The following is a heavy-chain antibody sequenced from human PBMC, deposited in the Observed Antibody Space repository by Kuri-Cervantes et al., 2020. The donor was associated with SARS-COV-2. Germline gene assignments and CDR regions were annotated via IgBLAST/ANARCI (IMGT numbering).Heavy chain of an antibody. D-gene: IGHD3-3*01. CDR3: ARNGDFGVYYYGMDV. J-gene: IGHJ6*02. CDR1: GGSISSGGYY. CDR2: IYYSGST. V-gene: IGHV4-61*08. Sequence: GSLRLSCTVSGGSISSGGYYWSWIRQHPGKGLEWIGYIYYSGSTNYNPSLKSRVTISVDTSKNQFSLKLSSVTAADTAVYYCARNGDFGVYYYGMDVWGQGTTVTVSS.